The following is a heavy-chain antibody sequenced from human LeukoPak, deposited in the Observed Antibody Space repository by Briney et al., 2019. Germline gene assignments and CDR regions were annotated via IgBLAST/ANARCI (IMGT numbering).Heavy chain of an antibody. Sequence: PGRSLRLSCAASGFTFSTYGMPWVRQAPGKGLEWVAVISKDGRNKYYADSVKGRFTISRDTSKNTLYLQMNSLRAKDTAVYYCAKVYCGSTTCYLAYLDYWGQGTLVTVSS. CDR2: ISKDGRNK. D-gene: IGHD2-2*01. V-gene: IGHV3-30*18. J-gene: IGHJ4*02. CDR3: AKVYCGSTTCYLAYLDY. CDR1: GFTFSTYG.